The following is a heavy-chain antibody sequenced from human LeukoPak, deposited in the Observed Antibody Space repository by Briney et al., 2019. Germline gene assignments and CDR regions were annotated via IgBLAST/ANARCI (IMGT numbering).Heavy chain of an antibody. D-gene: IGHD4-23*01. J-gene: IGHJ4*02. CDR2: IYYSGST. Sequence: SETLSLTCTVSGGSISSGDYYWSWIRQPPGKGLEWIGNIYYSGSTYYNPSLKSRVTISVDKSRNQFSLKLTSVTAADTAVYYCARTTMMVTGPWNYFDYWGQGTLVIVSS. CDR1: GGSISSGDYY. V-gene: IGHV4-39*01. CDR3: ARTTMMVTGPWNYFDY.